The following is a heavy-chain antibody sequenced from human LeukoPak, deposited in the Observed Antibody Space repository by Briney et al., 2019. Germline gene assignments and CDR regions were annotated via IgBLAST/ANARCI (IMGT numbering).Heavy chain of an antibody. D-gene: IGHD3-10*01. CDR3: ARDLSDGSGSYYNFDY. V-gene: IGHV4-61*01. CDR1: GGSVSSGSYY. Sequence: SETLSLTCTVSGGSVSSGSYYWSWIRQPPGKGLEWIGYIYYSGSTNYNLSLKSRVTISVDTSKNQFSLKLSSVTAADTAVYYCARDLSDGSGSYYNFDYWGQGTLVTVSS. CDR2: IYYSGST. J-gene: IGHJ4*02.